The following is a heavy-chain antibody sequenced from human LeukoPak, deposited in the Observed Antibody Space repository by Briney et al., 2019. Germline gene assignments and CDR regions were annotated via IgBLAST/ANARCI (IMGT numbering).Heavy chain of an antibody. Sequence: GESLKISCRGSGYRFTSYWIAWVPQMPGKGLEWMGIIYPGDSDTRYSPSFQGLVTFSADKSISTAYLQWSSLKASDTAMYYCASHIQGSGWLLDYWGQGTLVTVSS. V-gene: IGHV5-51*01. CDR1: GYRFTSYW. D-gene: IGHD6-19*01. CDR3: ASHIQGSGWLLDY. CDR2: IYPGDSDT. J-gene: IGHJ4*02.